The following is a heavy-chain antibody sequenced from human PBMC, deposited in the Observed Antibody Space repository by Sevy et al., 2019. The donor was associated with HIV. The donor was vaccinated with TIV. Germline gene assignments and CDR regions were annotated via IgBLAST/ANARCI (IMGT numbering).Heavy chain of an antibody. CDR2: IKSKTDGGTT. Sequence: GGSLRLSCAASGFTFSNAWMNWVRQAPGKGLEWVGRIKSKTDGGTTDYGAPVKGRVTISRDDSENTLYLQMNSPKTEDTGLYYCTTEGIVLAYGMDVWGQGTTVTVSS. D-gene: IGHD2-2*01. J-gene: IGHJ6*02. V-gene: IGHV3-15*07. CDR1: GFTFSNAW. CDR3: TTEGIVLAYGMDV.